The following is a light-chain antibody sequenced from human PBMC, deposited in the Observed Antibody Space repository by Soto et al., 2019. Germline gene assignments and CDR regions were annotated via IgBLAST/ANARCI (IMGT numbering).Light chain of an antibody. V-gene: IGLV4-69*01. CDR1: SGHSSYA. CDR2: VNSDGSH. CDR3: QTWGTGFPI. J-gene: IGLJ2*01. Sequence: QAVVTQSPSASASLGASVKLTCTLSSGHSSYAIAWHQQQPEKGPRYLMKVNSDGSHSEGDGIPDRFSGSSSGAERYLTISSLQSEDEADYYCQTWGTGFPIFGGGTKLTVL.